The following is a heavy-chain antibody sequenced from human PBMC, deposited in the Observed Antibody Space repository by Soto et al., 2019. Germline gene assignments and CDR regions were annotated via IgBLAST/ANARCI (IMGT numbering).Heavy chain of an antibody. CDR3: ARHAAVAGPNDYYSGMDV. Sequence: PSQTLSLTCAISGDSVSSNSAAWNWIRQSPSRGLEWLGRTYYRSKWYNDYAVSVKSRITINPDTSKNQFSLQLNSVTPEDTAVYCCARHAAVAGPNDYYSGMDVWGQGNPGTVSS. J-gene: IGHJ6*01. CDR2: TYYRSKWYN. CDR1: GDSVSSNSAA. V-gene: IGHV6-1*01. D-gene: IGHD6-19*01.